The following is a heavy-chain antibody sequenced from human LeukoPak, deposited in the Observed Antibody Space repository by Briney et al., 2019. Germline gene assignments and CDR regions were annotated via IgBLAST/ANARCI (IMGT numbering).Heavy chain of an antibody. CDR1: GFTFSSYA. CDR2: ISGSGGST. Sequence: GGSLRLSCAASGFTFSSYAMSWVRQAPGKGLEWVSAISGSGGSTYYADSVKGRFTISRDHSKNTLYLQMNSLRAEDTAVYYCAITRGGYFDRSFDYWGQGSLVTVSS. D-gene: IGHD3-9*01. J-gene: IGHJ4*02. CDR3: AITRGGYFDRSFDY. V-gene: IGHV3-23*01.